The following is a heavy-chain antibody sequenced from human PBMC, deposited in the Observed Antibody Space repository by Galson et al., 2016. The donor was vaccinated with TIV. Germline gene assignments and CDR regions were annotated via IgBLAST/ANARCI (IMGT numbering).Heavy chain of an antibody. Sequence: SVKVSCKASGDTFSSLSIIWVRQAPGQGLEWMGRIIPLLERSNYAQNFQGRVTITADKSTSTTYMELSSLRSEDTAVYYCAREVAHGDSVMLNADAFDIWGQGTMVTVSS. D-gene: IGHD3-16*01. J-gene: IGHJ3*02. CDR3: AREVAHGDSVMLNADAFDI. CDR2: IIPLLERS. V-gene: IGHV1-69*08. CDR1: GDTFSSLS.